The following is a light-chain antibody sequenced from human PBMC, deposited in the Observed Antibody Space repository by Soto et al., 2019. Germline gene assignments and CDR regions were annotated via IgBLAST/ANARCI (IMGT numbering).Light chain of an antibody. CDR1: QSIDSD. CDR2: GAS. V-gene: IGKV3-15*01. J-gene: IGKJ1*01. Sequence: EIMMTQSPANVSVFPGERATLSCRASQSIDSDLAWYQQKPGHVPRLLIYGASTRATGVPARFSGSGSGTEFTLTISGLQSDDFSGYYWQLYSHWRTFGPGTNVEIK. CDR3: QLYSHWRT.